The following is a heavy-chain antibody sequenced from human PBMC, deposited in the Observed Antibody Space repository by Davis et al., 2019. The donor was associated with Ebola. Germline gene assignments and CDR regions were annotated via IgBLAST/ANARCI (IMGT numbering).Heavy chain of an antibody. CDR3: ARGHGSSWQYYYYYYGMDV. V-gene: IGHV1-18*01. J-gene: IGHJ6*02. CDR1: GYSLTSYG. CDR2: ITAYNGNP. Sequence: ASDTVSCKASGYSLTSYGSSWVRQAPRHALEWMRWITAYNGNPNYAQKLQGRVTMTTDTSTSTAYMELRSLRSDDTAVYYCARGHGSSWQYYYYYYGMDVWGQGTTVTVSS. D-gene: IGHD6-13*01.